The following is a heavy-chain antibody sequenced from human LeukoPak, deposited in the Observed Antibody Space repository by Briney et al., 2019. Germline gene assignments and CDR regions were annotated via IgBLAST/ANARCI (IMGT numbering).Heavy chain of an antibody. Sequence: ESGPTLVKPTQTLTLTFTFSGFSLSSSSGVAVGWIRQPPGKALQWLALIYWDDEKRYSPVLESRLTITKDTSKNEVVLTMTNMDPVDTATYYCAHRRGGDFDSWGQGALVTVSS. V-gene: IGHV2-5*02. J-gene: IGHJ4*02. CDR1: GFSLSSSSGVA. D-gene: IGHD3-16*01. CDR2: IYWDDEK. CDR3: AHRRGGDFDS.